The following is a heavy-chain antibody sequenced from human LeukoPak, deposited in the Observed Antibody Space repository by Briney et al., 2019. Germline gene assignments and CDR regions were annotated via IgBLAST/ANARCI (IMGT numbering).Heavy chain of an antibody. CDR1: GGTFSSYA. D-gene: IGHD6-6*01. J-gene: IGHJ6*03. Sequence: SVKVSCKASGGTFSSYAISWVRQAPGQGLEWMGGINPIFGTANYAQKFQGRVTITADESTSTAYMELSSLRSEDTAVYYCASIGGLAARSYYYYMDVWGKGTTVTVSS. CDR2: INPIFGTA. CDR3: ASIGGLAARSYYYYMDV. V-gene: IGHV1-69*01.